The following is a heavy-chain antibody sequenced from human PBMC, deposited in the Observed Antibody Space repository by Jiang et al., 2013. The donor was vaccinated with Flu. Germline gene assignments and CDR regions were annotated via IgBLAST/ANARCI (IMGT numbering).Heavy chain of an antibody. CDR3: ARGDRNYYYMDV. CDR1: GGNIKFYA. CDR2: IVPIFDTR. J-gene: IGHJ6*03. Sequence: GAEVKKPGSSVKVSCKASGGNIKFYAITWVRQAPGQGLEWVGGIVPIFDTRNSAQKLQGRVTIAADEFTNTAYMELSSLTSEDTAVYYCARGDRNYYYMDVWGKGTTVTVSS. V-gene: IGHV1-69*01.